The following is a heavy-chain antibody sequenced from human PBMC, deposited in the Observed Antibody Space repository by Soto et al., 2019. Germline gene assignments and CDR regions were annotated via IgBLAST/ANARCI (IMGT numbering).Heavy chain of an antibody. J-gene: IGHJ4*02. CDR1: GFTFSDYY. D-gene: IGHD2-2*01. CDR2: ISSSSSYT. Sequence: GGSLRLSCAASGFTFSDYYMSSIRQAPGKGLEWVSYISSSSSYTNYADSVKGRFTISRDNAKNSLYLQMNSLRAEDTAVYYCARDTVGHLCSSTSCSPHTFDYWGQGTLVTV. CDR3: ARDTVGHLCSSTSCSPHTFDY. V-gene: IGHV3-11*06.